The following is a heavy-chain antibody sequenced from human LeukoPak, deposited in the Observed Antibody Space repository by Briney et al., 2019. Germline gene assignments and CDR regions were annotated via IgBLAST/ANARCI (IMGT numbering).Heavy chain of an antibody. D-gene: IGHD3-9*01. J-gene: IGHJ4*02. CDR3: ARATGLRYFDWLSGGDY. Sequence: PGGSLRLSCAASGFTFSSYAMSWVRQAPGKGLEWVSGVSGSGGITYYADSVRGRFTVSRDNSKKTLYLQMNGLRAEDTAVYYCARATGLRYFDWLSGGDYWGQGTLVTVSS. CDR2: VSGSGGIT. CDR1: GFTFSSYA. V-gene: IGHV3-23*01.